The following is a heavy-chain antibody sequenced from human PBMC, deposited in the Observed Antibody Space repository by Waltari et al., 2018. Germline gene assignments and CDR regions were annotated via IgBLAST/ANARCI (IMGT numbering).Heavy chain of an antibody. V-gene: IGHV3-21*03. CDR3: ARDQKSYYDFWSGYDY. J-gene: IGHJ4*02. D-gene: IGHD3-3*01. Sequence: EVQLVESGGGLVKPGGSLRLSCAASGFNFSSYSMNWVRQAPGKGLGWVSSISSSSSYIYYADSVKGRFTISRDNAKNPLYLQMNSLRAEDTAVYYCARDQKSYYDFWSGYDYWGQGTLVTVSS. CDR1: GFNFSSYS. CDR2: ISSSSSYI.